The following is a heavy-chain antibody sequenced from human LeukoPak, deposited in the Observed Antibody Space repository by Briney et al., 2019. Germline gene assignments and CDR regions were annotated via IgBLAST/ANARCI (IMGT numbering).Heavy chain of an antibody. J-gene: IGHJ4*02. CDR2: ISSSGSTV. V-gene: IGHV3-48*03. CDR1: GFTCSSYE. Sequence: GGSLRLSCAASGFTCSSYEMNWVRQAPGQGREWGAYISSSGSTVYYADSVKGRFTSYRDNATSSLVLQMNSLGAEDTADYCCAREKFYDNSGFVYWGQGTLVTVSS. CDR3: AREKFYDNSGFVY. D-gene: IGHD3-22*01.